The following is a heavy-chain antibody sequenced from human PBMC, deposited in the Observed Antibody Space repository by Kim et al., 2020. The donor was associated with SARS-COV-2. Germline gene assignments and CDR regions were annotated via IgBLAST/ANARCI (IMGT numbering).Heavy chain of an antibody. CDR3: AKGLLYPPAYFDY. V-gene: IGHV3-23*01. D-gene: IGHD3-10*01. Sequence: YADSVKGRFTISRDNSKNPLYLQMNSLRAEDTAVYYCAKGLLYPPAYFDYWGQGTLVTVSS. J-gene: IGHJ4*02.